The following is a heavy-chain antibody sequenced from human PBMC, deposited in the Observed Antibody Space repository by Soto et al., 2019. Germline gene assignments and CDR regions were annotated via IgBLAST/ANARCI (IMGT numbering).Heavy chain of an antibody. CDR3: ARQIASRGDSCDY. Sequence: SETLSLTCTVSGDSIISSSHYLGWIRQPPGKGLEWIGSIYYTGTTHYNPSLKIRVIITGASPKYYSYLKVNSVTAADTAVYSCARQIASRGDSCDYWGQEAMVAVCS. CDR1: GDSIISSSHY. J-gene: IGHJ4*02. D-gene: IGHD2-2*01. CDR2: IYYTGTT. V-gene: IGHV4-39*01.